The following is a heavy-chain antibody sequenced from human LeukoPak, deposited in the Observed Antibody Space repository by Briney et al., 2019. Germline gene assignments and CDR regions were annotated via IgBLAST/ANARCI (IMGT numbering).Heavy chain of an antibody. D-gene: IGHD2-15*01. V-gene: IGHV1-8*03. CDR2: MNPNSGNT. Sequence: GASVKVSCKASGYTFTSYYMHWVRQATGQGLEWMGWMNPNSGNTGYAQKFQDRVTITRNTSITTAYMELSSLRSEDTAVYYCATVGLVAATDGDLDYWGQGTLVTVSS. J-gene: IGHJ4*02. CDR1: GYTFTSYY. CDR3: ATVGLVAATDGDLDY.